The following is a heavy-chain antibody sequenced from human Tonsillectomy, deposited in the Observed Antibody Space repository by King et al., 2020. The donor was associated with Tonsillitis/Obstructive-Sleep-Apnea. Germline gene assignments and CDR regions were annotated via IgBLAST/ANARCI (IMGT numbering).Heavy chain of an antibody. J-gene: IGHJ3*02. CDR1: GYTFTSHG. Sequence: VQLVESGAEVKKPGASVKVSCKASGYTFTSHGISWVRQAPGQGLEWMGWISTYNAYTNYAQKLQGRVTMTTDTSTSTAYMELRSLRSDDTAVYYCAVGTSAHSTFDAFDIWGQGTMVTVSS. V-gene: IGHV1-18*01. CDR2: ISTYNAYT. D-gene: IGHD4-23*01. CDR3: AVGTSAHSTFDAFDI.